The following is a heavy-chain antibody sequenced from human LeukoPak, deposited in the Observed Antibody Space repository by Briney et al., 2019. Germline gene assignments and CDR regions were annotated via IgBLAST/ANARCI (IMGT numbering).Heavy chain of an antibody. J-gene: IGHJ4*02. D-gene: IGHD6-19*01. CDR2: IKQDGSEK. CDR1: GFTFSSYW. Sequence: GGSLRLSCAASGFTFSSYWMTWVRQAPGKGLEWVANIKQDGSEKYYVASVKGRFAISRDNAKNSLYLQMNSLRAEDTAVYYCARKAYSSGCFDYWGQGTLVTVSS. CDR3: ARKAYSSGCFDY. V-gene: IGHV3-7*01.